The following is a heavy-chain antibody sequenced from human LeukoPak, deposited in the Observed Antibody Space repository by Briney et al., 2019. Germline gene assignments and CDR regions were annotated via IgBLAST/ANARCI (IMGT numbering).Heavy chain of an antibody. Sequence: PSETLSLTCAVYGGSFSGYYWSWIRQPPGKGLEWIGEINHSGSTNYNPSLKSRVTISVDTSKNQFSLKLSSVTAADTAVYYCAGEAFGVCPAADQRAACLAXXXFDPWGQGTLVTVSS. J-gene: IGHJ5*02. V-gene: IGHV4-34*01. CDR3: AGEAFGVCPAADQRAACLAXXXFDP. D-gene: IGHD3-10*01. CDR1: GGSFSGYY. CDR2: INHSGST.